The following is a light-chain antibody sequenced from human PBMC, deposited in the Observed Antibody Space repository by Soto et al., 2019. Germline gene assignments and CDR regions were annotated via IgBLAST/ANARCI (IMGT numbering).Light chain of an antibody. CDR3: QQYAGPPTT. CDR2: GAS. Sequence: IVFTQSPATLSLSPGEKATLSCRASQSVATYLAWCQQKPGQAPRVIMYGASRRATGIPDRFSGGGSGTDFTLTISRLEPEDFAVYFCQQYAGPPTTFGQGTRLEIK. V-gene: IGKV3-20*01. J-gene: IGKJ5*01. CDR1: QSVATY.